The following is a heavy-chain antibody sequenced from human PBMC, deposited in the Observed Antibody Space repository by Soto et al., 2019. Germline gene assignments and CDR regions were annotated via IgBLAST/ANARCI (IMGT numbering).Heavy chain of an antibody. CDR3: ARGSRYGDNSYFYNGMDV. J-gene: IGHJ6*02. CDR2: ISSSSGST. D-gene: IGHD4-17*01. Sequence: PGGSLRLSCAASGFTFSSYAMSWVRQAPGKGLEWVSAISSSSGSTYYADSVKGRFTISRDNSKNTLYLQMNSLRDEDTAVYYCARGSRYGDNSYFYNGMDVWGQGTTVTVSS. V-gene: IGHV3-23*01. CDR1: GFTFSSYA.